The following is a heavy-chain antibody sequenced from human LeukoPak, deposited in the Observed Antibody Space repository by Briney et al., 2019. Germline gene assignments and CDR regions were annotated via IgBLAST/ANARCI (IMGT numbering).Heavy chain of an antibody. V-gene: IGHV1-24*01. CDR3: ARTVGRGPGGHFDY. D-gene: IGHD4-23*01. Sequence: ASVNVSCKVSGYTLTELSMHWVRQAPGKGLEWMGGFDPEDGETIYAQKFQGRVTMTEDTSTDTAYMELSSLRSEDTAVYFCARTVGRGPGGHFDYWGQGALVTVSS. CDR1: GYTLTELS. J-gene: IGHJ4*02. CDR2: FDPEDGET.